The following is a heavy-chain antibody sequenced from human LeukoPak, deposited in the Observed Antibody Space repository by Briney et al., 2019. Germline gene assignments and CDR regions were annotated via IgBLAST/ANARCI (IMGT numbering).Heavy chain of an antibody. CDR3: AREGAFGELSIRGSYWYFDP. J-gene: IGHJ2*01. V-gene: IGHV1-2*02. CDR2: INPNSGGT. D-gene: IGHD3-10*01. Sequence: ASVKVSCKASGYTFTGYYMHWVRQAPGQGLEWMGWINPNSGGTNYAQKFQGRVTMTRDTSISTAYMELSRLRSDDTAVYYCAREGAFGELSIRGSYWYFDPWGRGTLVTVSS. CDR1: GYTFTGYY.